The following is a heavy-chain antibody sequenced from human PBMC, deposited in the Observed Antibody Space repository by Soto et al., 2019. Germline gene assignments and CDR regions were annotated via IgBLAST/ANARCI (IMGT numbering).Heavy chain of an antibody. J-gene: IGHJ4*02. Sequence: GGPLRISCAASGFTFSNYAMHWVRQAPGKGLEWVAVVSHDGRNTHYADSVKGRFTISRDSSKNTVSLEMTSLRAEDTAVYYCAKGGRQWLVTSDFNYWGQGALVTVSS. CDR2: VSHDGRNT. D-gene: IGHD6-19*01. CDR3: AKGGRQWLVTSDFNY. V-gene: IGHV3-30*18. CDR1: GFTFSNYA.